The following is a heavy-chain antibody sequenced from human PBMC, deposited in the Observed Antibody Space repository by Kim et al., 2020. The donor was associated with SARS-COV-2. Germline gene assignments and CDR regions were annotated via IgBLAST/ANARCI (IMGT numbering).Heavy chain of an antibody. D-gene: IGHD2-15*01. V-gene: IGHV4-39*07. CDR3: ARVSPSMVVAATDY. J-gene: IGHJ4*02. CDR1: GGSISSSSYY. Sequence: SETLSLTCTVSGGSISSSSYYWGWIRQPPGKGLEWIGSIYYSGRTYYNPSLKSRVTISVDTSKNQFSLKLSSVTAADTAVYYCARVSPSMVVAATDYWGQGTLVTVSS. CDR2: IYYSGRT.